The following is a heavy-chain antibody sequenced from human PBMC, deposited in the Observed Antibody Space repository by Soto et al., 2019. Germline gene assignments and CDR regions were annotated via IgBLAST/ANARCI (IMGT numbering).Heavy chain of an antibody. CDR2: ISAYNGNA. V-gene: IGHV1-18*01. CDR3: ARTTLSAEAYDM. CDR1: GYTFTSYD. Sequence: QAQLVQSGAEVKKPGASVKIACKASGYTFTSYDISWVRQAPGQGLEWMGWISAYNGNADYAQKLQGRVTLTTDTSTSTAYMELRSLRSDDTAVYYCARTTLSAEAYDMWCQGTMVTVSS. J-gene: IGHJ3*02. D-gene: IGHD1-1*01.